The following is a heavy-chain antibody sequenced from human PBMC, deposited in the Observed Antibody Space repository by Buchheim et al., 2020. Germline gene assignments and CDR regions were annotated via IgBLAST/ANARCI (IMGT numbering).Heavy chain of an antibody. CDR3: ARRRMATENYYYYAMDV. Sequence: EVQLVQSGAEVKKPGESLKISCQGSGYSFSSYWIAWVRQMPGKGLEWMGIIYPGDSDTRYSPSFQGQVTISADKSITTAYPQWSSLKASDTAMYYCARRRMATENYYYYAMDVWGQGTT. V-gene: IGHV5-51*01. CDR2: IYPGDSDT. D-gene: IGHD5-24*01. CDR1: GYSFSSYW. J-gene: IGHJ6*02.